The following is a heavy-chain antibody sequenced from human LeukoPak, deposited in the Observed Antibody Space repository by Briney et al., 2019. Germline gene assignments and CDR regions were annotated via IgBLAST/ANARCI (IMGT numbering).Heavy chain of an antibody. Sequence: GGSLRLSCAASGFTFSSYSMNWVRQAPGKGLEWVSYISSSSSTIYYADSVKGRFTISRDNAKNSLYLQMNSLRAEDTAVYYCARDSRPGDYVTSTGIDYWGQGTLVTVSS. J-gene: IGHJ4*02. V-gene: IGHV3-48*01. D-gene: IGHD4-17*01. CDR2: ISSSSSTI. CDR1: GFTFSSYS. CDR3: ARDSRPGDYVTSTGIDY.